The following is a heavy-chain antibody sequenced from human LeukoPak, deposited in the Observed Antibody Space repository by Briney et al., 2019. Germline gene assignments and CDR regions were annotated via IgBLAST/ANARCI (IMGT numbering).Heavy chain of an antibody. CDR2: ISSSGSTI. J-gene: IGHJ6*03. Sequence: GGSLRLSCAASGFTFSSYSMSWIRQAPGKGLEWVSYISSSGSTIYYADSVKGRFTISRDNAKNSLYLQMNSLRAEDTAVYYCARVSERYYDILTGYGNYYYMDVWGKGTTVTVSS. D-gene: IGHD3-9*01. CDR1: GFTFSSYS. CDR3: ARVSERYYDILTGYGNYYYMDV. V-gene: IGHV3-48*04.